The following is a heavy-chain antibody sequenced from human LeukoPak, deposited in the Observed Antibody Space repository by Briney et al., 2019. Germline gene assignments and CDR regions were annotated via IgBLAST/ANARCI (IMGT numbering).Heavy chain of an antibody. Sequence: ASVKVSCMASRYTFTSYAMNSVRQTPGQRVEWMGWINDYNGNTNYAQKLQGRVTMSTDTYTSTGYMELRSLRSDDTAVYYCARSPSPNYDFWSGYWNYYYMDVWGKGTTVTVSS. CDR1: RYTFTSYA. CDR2: INDYNGNT. V-gene: IGHV1-18*01. D-gene: IGHD3-3*01. J-gene: IGHJ6*03. CDR3: ARSPSPNYDFWSGYWNYYYMDV.